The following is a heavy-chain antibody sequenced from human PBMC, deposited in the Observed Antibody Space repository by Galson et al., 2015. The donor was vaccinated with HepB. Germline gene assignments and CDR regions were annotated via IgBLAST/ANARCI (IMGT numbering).Heavy chain of an antibody. Sequence: SLRLSCAGSGFTLSDHAINWIRQAPGRGLEWVGFIVEKRSGGATQFAASVKGRFTISRDDSHSVAYLHMNSLQTEDSAMYYCARWFGDFRAFGIWGPGTMVAVSS. CDR2: IVEKRSGGAT. CDR3: ARWFGDFRAFGI. D-gene: IGHD3-10*01. CDR1: GFTLSDHA. J-gene: IGHJ3*02. V-gene: IGHV3-49*03.